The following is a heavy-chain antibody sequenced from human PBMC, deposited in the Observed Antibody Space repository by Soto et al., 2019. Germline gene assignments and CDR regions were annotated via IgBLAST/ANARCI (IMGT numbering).Heavy chain of an antibody. J-gene: IGHJ2*01. CDR1: GFDFRNYA. CDR3: ARDGWGSNWYFDL. Sequence: GGSLRLSCAASGFDFRNYAMHWVRQSPGKGPEWVAITSDDGDIQYYADSVRGRFTISKDKSKRTLFLQMNSLRVDDTAVYYCARDGWGSNWYFDLWGRGTLVTVSS. V-gene: IGHV3-30-3*01. CDR2: TSDDGDIQ. D-gene: IGHD3-16*01.